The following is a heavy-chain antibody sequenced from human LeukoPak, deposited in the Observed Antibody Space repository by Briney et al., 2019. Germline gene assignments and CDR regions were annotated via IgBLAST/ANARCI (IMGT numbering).Heavy chain of an antibody. CDR1: GISLSTSGMC. CDR2: IEWDDDK. CDR3: ARRPWSRGVYGTVV. D-gene: IGHD4/OR15-4a*01. J-gene: IGHJ6*01. Sequence: SGPSLVKPTHTLTLTCTFSGISLSTSGMCVSCVRQPPGIALEWFALIEWDDDKYYSTSLKTRLPISKNTSKNHVILKMTNMDPVKTASYSCARRPWSRGVYGTVVWGPGTTVTVSS. V-gene: IGHV2-70*20.